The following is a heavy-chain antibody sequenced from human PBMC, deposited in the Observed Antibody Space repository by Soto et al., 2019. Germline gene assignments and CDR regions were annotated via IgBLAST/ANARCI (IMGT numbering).Heavy chain of an antibody. CDR2: TYYRSNWYN. J-gene: IGHJ4*02. Sequence: SQTLSLTCAISGDSVSSNSASCNWIRQSPSRGLEWLGRTYYRSNWYNHYAVSVKSRITVNPDTSKKQFSLQLNSVTPEDTAVYYCARSGPGGYIDYWGQGTLVTVSS. D-gene: IGHD3-22*01. CDR1: GDSVSSNSAS. V-gene: IGHV6-1*01. CDR3: ARSGPGGYIDY.